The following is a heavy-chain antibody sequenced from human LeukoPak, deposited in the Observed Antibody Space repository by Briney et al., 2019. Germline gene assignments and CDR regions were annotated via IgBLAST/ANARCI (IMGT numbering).Heavy chain of an antibody. CDR3: ARTTFWSGRSPDYHHCYMDV. J-gene: IGHJ6*03. CDR1: GGSISSYY. CDR2: IYYSGST. D-gene: IGHD3-3*01. V-gene: IGHV4-59*01. Sequence: PSETLSLTCTVSGGSISSYYWSWIRQPPGKGLEWIGYIYYSGSTSYNPSLKSRVTISVDTSKKQFSLKLSSVTAADTAFYYCARTTFWSGRSPDYHHCYMDVWGKGTTVTVSS.